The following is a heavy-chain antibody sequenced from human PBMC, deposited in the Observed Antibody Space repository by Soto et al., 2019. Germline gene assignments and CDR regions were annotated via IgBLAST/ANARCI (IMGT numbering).Heavy chain of an antibody. V-gene: IGHV3-30*18. D-gene: IGHD3-10*01. J-gene: IGHJ4*02. CDR3: AKDKVRNRGYYFDY. CDR1: GFTFSSYG. CDR2: ISYDGSNK. Sequence: QVQLVESGGGVVQPGRSLRLSCAASGFTFSSYGMHWVRQAPGKGLEWVAVISYDGSNKYYADSVKGRFTISRDNSKNTLYLQMNSLRAEDTAVYYCAKDKVRNRGYYFDYWGQGTLVTVSS.